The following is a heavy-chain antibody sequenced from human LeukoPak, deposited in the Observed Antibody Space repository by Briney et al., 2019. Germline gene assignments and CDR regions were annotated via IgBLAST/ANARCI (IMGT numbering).Heavy chain of an antibody. CDR2: IWYDGSNT. CDR3: AKEIVATIRYYYYGMDV. J-gene: IGHJ6*02. Sequence: GRSLRLSCAASGFTFSNYGIHWVRQAPGKELEWVAVIWYDGSNTYYADSVKGRFTISRDNSKNTLYLQMNSLRAEDTAVYYCAKEIVATIRYYYYGMDVWGQGTTVTVSS. CDR1: GFTFSNYG. V-gene: IGHV3-33*06. D-gene: IGHD5-12*01.